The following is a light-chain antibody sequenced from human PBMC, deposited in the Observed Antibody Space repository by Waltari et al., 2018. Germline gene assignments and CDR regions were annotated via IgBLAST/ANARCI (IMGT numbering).Light chain of an antibody. J-gene: IGLJ2*01. CDR1: TLGSKY. V-gene: IGLV3-1*01. CDR3: QAWDSTTAV. CDR2: QDN. Sequence: SFELTQSPSVSVSLGQTATITCAGDTLGSKYVSWYKQKPGKSPVLVVYQDNRRPSWIPERFSGSNSGSTATLIISGTQAMDEADYYCQAWDSTTAVFGGGTKLTVL.